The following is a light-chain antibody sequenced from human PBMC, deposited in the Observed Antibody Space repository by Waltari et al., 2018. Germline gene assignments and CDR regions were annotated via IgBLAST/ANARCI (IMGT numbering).Light chain of an antibody. CDR3: MQSLQFPYT. CDR2: FGS. V-gene: IGKV2-28*01. J-gene: IGKJ2*01. CDR1: QSVLSPNGNNY. Sequence: DIVMTQTPLSLSAIPVERAPISCRSTQSVLSPNGNNYLSWYLQKPGHSPQLLIYFGSGRASGVPDRFSGSGSGTDFTLRISRVEPEDVGVYYCMQSLQFPYTFGQGTTVQIK.